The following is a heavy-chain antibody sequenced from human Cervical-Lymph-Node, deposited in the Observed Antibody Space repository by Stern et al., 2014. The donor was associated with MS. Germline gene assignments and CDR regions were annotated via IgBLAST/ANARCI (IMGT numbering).Heavy chain of an antibody. V-gene: IGHV4-39*01. J-gene: IGHJ4*02. CDR1: GGSISRSTYY. Sequence: VQLVESGPGLVKPSETLTLTCSVSGGSISRSTYYWGWIRQPPGKGLEWIGSIYYSGTTYYNPSLQSRVTIDTSTNQFFLRLTSVTAADTAVYYCARHDGWLPHYWSQGTLVTVSS. CDR2: IYYSGTT. D-gene: IGHD5-12*01. CDR3: ARHDGWLPHY.